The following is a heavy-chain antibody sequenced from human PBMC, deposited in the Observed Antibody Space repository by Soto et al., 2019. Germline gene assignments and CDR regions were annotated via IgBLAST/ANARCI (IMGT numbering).Heavy chain of an antibody. V-gene: IGHV3-30*18. CDR2: ISYDGSNK. D-gene: IGHD3-3*01. CDR3: AKTYYDFWSGYYMLFDY. J-gene: IGHJ4*02. Sequence: GGSLRLSCAASGFTFSSYGMHWVRQAPGKGLEWVAVISYDGSNKYYADSVKGRFTISRDNSKNTLYLQMNSLRAEDTDVYYCAKTYYDFWSGYYMLFDYRGQGTLVPVSS. CDR1: GFTFSSYG.